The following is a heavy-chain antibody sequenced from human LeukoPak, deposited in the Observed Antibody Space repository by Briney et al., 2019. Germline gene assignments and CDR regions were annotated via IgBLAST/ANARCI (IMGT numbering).Heavy chain of an antibody. CDR1: GGSISSYY. CDR2: IYNSGNT. CDR3: ARWTTCGGDCHILDY. V-gene: IGHV4-59*01. J-gene: IGHJ4*02. D-gene: IGHD2-21*02. Sequence: SETLSLTCSVSGGSISSYYWSWIRQSPENGLEWIGYIYNSGNTNYNLFLKSRVTISADTSKNQFSLKLTSVTAADTAVYYCARWTTCGGDCHILDYWVRESWSPSPQ.